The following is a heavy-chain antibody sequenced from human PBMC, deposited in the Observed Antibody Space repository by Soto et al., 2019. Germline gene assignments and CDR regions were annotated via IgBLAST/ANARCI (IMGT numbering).Heavy chain of an antibody. Sequence: SVKVSCKASGGTFSSYAISWVRQAPGQGLEWMGGIIPIFGTANYAQKFQGRVTITADESTSTAYMELSSLRSEDTAVYYCTRDWPYSSSPNWFDPWGQGTLVTVSS. J-gene: IGHJ5*02. CDR3: TRDWPYSSSPNWFDP. D-gene: IGHD6-13*01. CDR1: GGTFSSYA. CDR2: IIPIFGTA. V-gene: IGHV1-69*13.